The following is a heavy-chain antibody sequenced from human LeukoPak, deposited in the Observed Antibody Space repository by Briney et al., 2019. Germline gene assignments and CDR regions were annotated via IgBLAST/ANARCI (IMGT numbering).Heavy chain of an antibody. D-gene: IGHD3-16*01. CDR1: GFSFSSYS. CDR2: ISSGSGTT. Sequence: PGGPLRLSCAASGFSFSSYSMNWVRQAPGKGLEWVSYISSGSGTTYSADSVKGRFTISRDNAKNSLYLQMNSLRAEDTAVYYCARVRDYVSEYYFDYWGQGTLVTVSS. J-gene: IGHJ4*02. CDR3: ARVRDYVSEYYFDY. V-gene: IGHV3-48*04.